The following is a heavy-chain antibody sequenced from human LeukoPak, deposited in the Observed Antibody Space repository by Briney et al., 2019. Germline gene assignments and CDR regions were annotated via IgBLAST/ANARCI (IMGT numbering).Heavy chain of an antibody. CDR1: GFTFDDYA. CDR3: AKSRGGGIAAATAYFDY. J-gene: IGHJ4*02. Sequence: SLRLSCAASGFTFDDYAMHWVRQAPGKGLEWVSGISWSSGSIGYADSVKGRFTISRDNAKNSLYLQMNSLRAEDTALYYCAKSRGGGIAAATAYFDYWGQGTLVTVSS. V-gene: IGHV3-9*01. CDR2: ISWSSGSI. D-gene: IGHD6-13*01.